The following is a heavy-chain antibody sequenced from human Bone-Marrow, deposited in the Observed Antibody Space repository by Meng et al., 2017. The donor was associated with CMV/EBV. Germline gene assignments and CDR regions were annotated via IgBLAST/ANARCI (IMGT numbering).Heavy chain of an antibody. CDR3: ARVAAAGRGMDV. D-gene: IGHD6-13*01. CDR1: GFTFSSHW. CDR2: INQDENQK. J-gene: IGHJ6*02. V-gene: IGHV3-7*04. Sequence: GGSLRLSCAASGFTFSSHWMTWVRQAPGKGLEWVANINQDENQKNYVDSVKGRFTISGDNAKNSLFLQMNRLGAEDTAVYYCARVAAAGRGMDVWGQGTTVTVSS.